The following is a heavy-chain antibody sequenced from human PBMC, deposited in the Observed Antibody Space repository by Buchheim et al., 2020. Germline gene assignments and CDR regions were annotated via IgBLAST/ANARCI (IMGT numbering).Heavy chain of an antibody. D-gene: IGHD3-3*01. J-gene: IGHJ1*01. CDR1: GFTFRSYT. V-gene: IGHV3-21*02. CDR2: INSGSSYM. Sequence: EVQLVESGGGLVKPGGSLRLSCAASGFTFRSYTMNWVRQAPGKGLEWVSSINSGSSYMDYADSVKGRFTISRDNAKNSLYLQMNSLTAEDTGVYYCAREGEVEEFRFLEWLPEYFQHWGQGTL. CDR3: AREGEVEEFRFLEWLPEYFQH.